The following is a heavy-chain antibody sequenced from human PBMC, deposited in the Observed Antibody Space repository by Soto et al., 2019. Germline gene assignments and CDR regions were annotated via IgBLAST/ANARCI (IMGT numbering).Heavy chain of an antibody. CDR2: IDWDDDK. J-gene: IGHJ4*01. Sequence: SGPTLVNPTQTLTLTCTFSGFSLSTSEMCVSWIRQPPGKALEWLALIDWDDDKYYSTSLKTRLTISKDTSKKQVVLTMTNMDPVDKDTYLYARTTSRDYYNHDFEDWGQGTTVTVSS. V-gene: IGHV2-70*01. D-gene: IGHD3-22*01. CDR3: ARTTSRDYYNHDFED. CDR1: GFSLSTSEMC.